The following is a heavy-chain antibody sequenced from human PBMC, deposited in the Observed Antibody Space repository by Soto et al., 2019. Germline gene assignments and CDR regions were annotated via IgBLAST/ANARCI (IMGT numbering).Heavy chain of an antibody. J-gene: IGHJ2*01. Sequence: EVQLVESGGGLVQPGGSLRLSCAASGFTFSNAWMSWVRQAPGKGLEWVGRIKSKTDGGTTDYAAPVKGRFTISRDDSKNTLYLQMNSLKTEDTAVYYCTTDRYSSSPTHWYFDLWGRGTLVTVSS. CDR2: IKSKTDGGTT. CDR1: GFTFSNAW. V-gene: IGHV3-15*01. D-gene: IGHD6-6*01. CDR3: TTDRYSSSPTHWYFDL.